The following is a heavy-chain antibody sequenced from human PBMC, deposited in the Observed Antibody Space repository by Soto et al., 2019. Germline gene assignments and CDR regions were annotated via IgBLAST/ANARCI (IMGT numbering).Heavy chain of an antibody. J-gene: IGHJ4*02. V-gene: IGHV5-51*01. D-gene: IGHD5-12*01. CDR1: GYSFTSYW. CDR3: ARLLDEATDEYYFDY. CDR2: ICPGDSDT. Sequence: EVQLVQSGAEVKKPGESLKISCKGSGYSFTSYWIGWVRQMPGKGLEWMGIICPGDSDTRYSPSFQGHVIISADKSMITAYLQWSSLKASDTAMYYCARLLDEATDEYYFDYWGQGTLVTVSS.